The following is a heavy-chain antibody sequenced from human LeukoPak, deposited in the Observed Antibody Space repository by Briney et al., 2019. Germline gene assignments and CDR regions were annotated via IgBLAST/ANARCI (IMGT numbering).Heavy chain of an antibody. Sequence: GGSLRLSCAASGFTFSDHYMDWVRQAPGKGLEWVGRTRNKANSYTTEYAASVKGRFTISRDDSKNSLYLQMNSLKTEDTAVYYCKSGGGRYAERDFDYWGQGTLVTVSS. J-gene: IGHJ4*02. CDR3: KSGGGRYAERDFDY. V-gene: IGHV3-72*01. D-gene: IGHD2-15*01. CDR2: TRNKANSYTT. CDR1: GFTFSDHY.